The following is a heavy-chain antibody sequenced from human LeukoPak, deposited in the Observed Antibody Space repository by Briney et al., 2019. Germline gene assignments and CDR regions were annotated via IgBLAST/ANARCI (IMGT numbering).Heavy chain of an antibody. J-gene: IGHJ4*02. V-gene: IGHV3-15*01. CDR2: IKSKTDGETT. Sequence: AGGSLRLSSAASGFTVSNAWMSWVRQAPGKGLEWVGRIKSKTDGETTDYAAPVKGRFTISRDDSKNTLYLQMNSLKSEDTAVYYCTTVYSDSGGFYFNYCDYWGQGTLVTVST. D-gene: IGHD3-22*01. CDR1: GFTVSNAW. CDR3: TTVYSDSGGFYFNYCDY.